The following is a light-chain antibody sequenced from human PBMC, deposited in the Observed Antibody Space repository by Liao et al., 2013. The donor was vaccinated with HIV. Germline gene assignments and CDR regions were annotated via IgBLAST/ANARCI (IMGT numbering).Light chain of an antibody. CDR2: QDT. CDR1: RLGDKY. Sequence: SYELTQPSSVSVSPGQTASITCSGDRLGDKYACWYQQKPGQSPVLVIYQDTKRPSGIPERFSGSNSGTIVTLTISGVQAEDEADYYCLSADSSGTYVVFGGGTKLAV. V-gene: IGLV3-16*01. J-gene: IGLJ2*01. CDR3: LSADSSGTYVV.